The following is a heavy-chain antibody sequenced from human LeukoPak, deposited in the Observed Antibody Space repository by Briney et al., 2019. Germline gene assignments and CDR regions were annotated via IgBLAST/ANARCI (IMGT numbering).Heavy chain of an antibody. CDR3: ARARSGWAYNWFDP. CDR2: MNPNSGST. J-gene: IGHJ5*02. V-gene: IGHV1-8*01. Sequence: ASVKVSCKVSGYIFSSYDINWVRQATGQGLEWMGWMNPNSGSTGYAQKLQGRVTMTRNTSISTAYMELSSLRFEDTAVYYCARARSGWAYNWFDPWGQGTLVTVSS. D-gene: IGHD6-19*01. CDR1: GYIFSSYD.